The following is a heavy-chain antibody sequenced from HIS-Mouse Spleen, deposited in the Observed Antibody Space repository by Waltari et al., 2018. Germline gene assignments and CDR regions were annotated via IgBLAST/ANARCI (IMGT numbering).Heavy chain of an antibody. J-gene: IGHJ2*01. Sequence: QLKLQESGPGLVKPSETLSLTCTVSGGSISSSSYYWGWIRQPPGKGLVCIGHIYYSGSTYYNPSLKSRVTISVDTSKNQFSLKLSSVTAADTAVYYCAREIPYSSSWYDWYFDLWGRGTLVTVSS. V-gene: IGHV4-39*07. CDR2: IYYSGST. CDR1: GGSISSSSYY. D-gene: IGHD6-13*01. CDR3: AREIPYSSSWYDWYFDL.